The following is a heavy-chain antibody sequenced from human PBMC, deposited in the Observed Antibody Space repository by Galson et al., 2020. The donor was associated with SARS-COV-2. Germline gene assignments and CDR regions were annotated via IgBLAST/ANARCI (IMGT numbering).Heavy chain of an antibody. CDR3: TKGGRVRGPNWLDP. D-gene: IGHD3-10*01. J-gene: IGHJ5*02. V-gene: IGHV4-39*01. CDR1: GGSISSSSNY. CDR2: MYYSGST. Sequence: LETLSLTCTVSGGSISSSSNYCGWIRQPPGKGLEWIGTMYYSGSTYYNPSLKSRISPSVNTTRNQFSLKLSPVTASDTAVYFCTKGGRVRGPNWLDPGGQGTLVIVSS.